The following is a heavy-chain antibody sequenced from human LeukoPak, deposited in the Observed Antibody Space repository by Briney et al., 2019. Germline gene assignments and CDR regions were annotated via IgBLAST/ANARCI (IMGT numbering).Heavy chain of an antibody. CDR1: GFTFSSYT. V-gene: IGHV3-21*01. Sequence: GGSLRLSCAASGFTFSSYTMNWVRQAPGKGLEWVSSIGGSGDSIYYADSVKGRFNISRNNAKHSLDLQMNSLRAEDTAGYYCARDRNWNYDYWGQGTLVTVSS. CDR2: IGGSGDSI. J-gene: IGHJ4*02. CDR3: ARDRNWNYDY. D-gene: IGHD1-7*01.